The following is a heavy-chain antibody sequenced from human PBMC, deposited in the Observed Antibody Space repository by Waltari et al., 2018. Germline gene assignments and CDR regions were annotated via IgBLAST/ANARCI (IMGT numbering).Heavy chain of an antibody. Sequence: EVQLVESGGGLVQPGGSLRLSCAASEFTFAYYWVTWVRQAPGEGMEWVANIKEDGSEKYDVDSVKGRFTISRDNAKNSLYLQMSSLRVEDTAVYYCATQSWSNFEYWGQGTLVTVSS. V-gene: IGHV3-7*01. CDR3: ATQSWSNFEY. J-gene: IGHJ4*02. D-gene: IGHD3-3*01. CDR2: IKEDGSEK. CDR1: EFTFAYYW.